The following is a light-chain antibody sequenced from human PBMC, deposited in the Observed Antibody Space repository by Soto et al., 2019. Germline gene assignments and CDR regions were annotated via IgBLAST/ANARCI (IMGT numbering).Light chain of an antibody. Sequence: QSVLTQPPSASGSPGQSVTISCTGTSSDIGAYIYVSWYQQHPDKAPKLMISEVSRRPSGVPERFSGSKSGNTASLTVSGLQAADEADYFCKSYAGSTTYVIGSGNKVTLL. V-gene: IGLV2-8*01. J-gene: IGLJ1*01. CDR3: KSYAGSTTYV. CDR2: EVS. CDR1: SSDIGAYIY.